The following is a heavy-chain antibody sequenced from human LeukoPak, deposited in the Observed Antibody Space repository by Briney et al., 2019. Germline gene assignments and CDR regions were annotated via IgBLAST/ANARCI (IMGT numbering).Heavy chain of an antibody. CDR2: IYYSGRT. J-gene: IGHJ5*02. Sequence: SETLSLTCTVSGASIGSRSYYWVWIRQPPGKGLEWIGSIYYSGRTDYNPSLKSRVTISGDTSKNHFSLKLSSVTAADTAVYYCARQPIFWPLNWFDPWGQGTLVTVSS. CDR3: ARQPIFWPLNWFDP. V-gene: IGHV4-39*01. D-gene: IGHD3-3*01. CDR1: GASIGSRSYY.